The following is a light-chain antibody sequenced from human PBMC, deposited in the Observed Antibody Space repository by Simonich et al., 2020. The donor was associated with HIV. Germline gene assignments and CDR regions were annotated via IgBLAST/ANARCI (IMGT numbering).Light chain of an antibody. V-gene: IGKV2D-29*02. CDR3: MQSIKFPT. CDR2: DVS. J-gene: IGKJ1*01. Sequence: DIVMTQSPLSLSVTPGQPASISCKSSQSLLYSDGKTYLSWYLQKPGQSPQLLNYDVSNRFSGVPDRFSGSGSGTDFTLKLSRVEAEDVGVYYCMQSIKFPTFGQGTKVEIK. CDR1: QSLLYSDGKTY.